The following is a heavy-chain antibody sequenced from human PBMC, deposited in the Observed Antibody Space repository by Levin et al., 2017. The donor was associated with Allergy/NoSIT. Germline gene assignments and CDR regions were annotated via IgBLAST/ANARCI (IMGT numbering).Heavy chain of an antibody. Sequence: ASAKVSCKASGYTFSSYDINWVRQATGQGLEWMGWMNPNSGNTGYAQKFQGRVTMTRKTSISTAHMELSSLRSEDTAVYYCARGYYYDSGGGIDYWGQGTLVTVSS. CDR2: MNPNSGNT. CDR3: ARGYYYDSGGGIDY. V-gene: IGHV1-8*01. D-gene: IGHD3-22*01. J-gene: IGHJ4*02. CDR1: GYTFSSYD.